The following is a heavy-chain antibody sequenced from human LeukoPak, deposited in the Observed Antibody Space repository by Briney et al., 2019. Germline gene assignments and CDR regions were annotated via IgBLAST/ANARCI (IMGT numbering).Heavy chain of an antibody. CDR2: IKQDGSQK. V-gene: IGHV3-7*03. J-gene: IGHJ4*02. CDR1: GFTFSSYW. CDR3: ASSHYSSSLSLIC. D-gene: IGHD6-13*01. Sequence: GGSLRLSCAASGFTFSSYWMSWVRQAPGKGLEWVANIKQDGSQKYYMDSVKGRFVISRDNAKNSLYLQMNSLRDEDTAVYYCASSHYSSSLSLICWGQGTLVTVSS.